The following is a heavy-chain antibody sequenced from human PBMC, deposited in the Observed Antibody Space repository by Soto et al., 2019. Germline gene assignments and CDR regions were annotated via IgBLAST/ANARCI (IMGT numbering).Heavy chain of an antibody. CDR1: GGSISSGGYY. D-gene: IGHD3-10*01. V-gene: IGHV4-31*03. CDR3: AGTYYYGSGSYGPSPDYYYGMDV. J-gene: IGHJ6*02. CDR2: IYYSGST. Sequence: SETLSLTCTVSGGSISSGGYYWSWIRQHPGKGLEWIGYIYYSGSTYYNPSLKGRVTISVDTSKNQFSLKLSSVTAADTAVYYCAGTYYYGSGSYGPSPDYYYGMDVWGQGTTVTVSS.